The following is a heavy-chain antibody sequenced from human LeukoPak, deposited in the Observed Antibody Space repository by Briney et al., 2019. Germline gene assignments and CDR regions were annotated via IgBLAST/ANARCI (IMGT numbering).Heavy chain of an antibody. J-gene: IGHJ4*02. D-gene: IGHD3-9*01. CDR3: ARDSDVLRYFDWPLDY. Sequence: GGSLRLSCAASGFTFSSYSMNWVRQAPGKGLEWVSSISSSSSYIYYADSVKGRFTISRDNAKNSLYLQMNSLRAEDTAVYYCARDSDVLRYFDWPLDYWGQGTLVTVSS. V-gene: IGHV3-21*01. CDR2: ISSSSSYI. CDR1: GFTFSSYS.